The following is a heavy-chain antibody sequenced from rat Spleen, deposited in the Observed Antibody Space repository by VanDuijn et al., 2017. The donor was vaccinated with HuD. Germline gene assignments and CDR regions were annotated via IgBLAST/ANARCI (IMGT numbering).Heavy chain of an antibody. Sequence: VQLVESGGGLVQPGRSLKLSCAASGFTFSSFSMAWVRQAPEKGLDWMGVIWGDGNSNFNSALKSRLSISRDTSKSQVYLKVNSLQTGDTATYYCARADIASISSDGIWGQGVMVTVSS. V-gene: IGHV2-13*01. D-gene: IGHD1-2*01. CDR3: ARADIASISSDGI. J-gene: IGHJ2*01. CDR2: IWGDGNS. CDR1: GFTFSSFS.